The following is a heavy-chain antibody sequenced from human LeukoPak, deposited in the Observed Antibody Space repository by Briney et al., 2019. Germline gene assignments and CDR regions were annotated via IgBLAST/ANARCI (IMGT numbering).Heavy chain of an antibody. CDR2: IYYSGST. CDR1: GGSISSYY. V-gene: IGHV4-59*01. D-gene: IGHD3-22*01. CDR3: ARSFVDSSGYYDDY. Sequence: SETLSLTCTVSGGSISSYYWSWIRQPPGKGLEWIGYIYYSGSTNYNPSLKSRVTISVDTSKNQFSLKLSSVTAADTAVYYCARSFVDSSGYYDDYWGQGTLVTVPS. J-gene: IGHJ4*02.